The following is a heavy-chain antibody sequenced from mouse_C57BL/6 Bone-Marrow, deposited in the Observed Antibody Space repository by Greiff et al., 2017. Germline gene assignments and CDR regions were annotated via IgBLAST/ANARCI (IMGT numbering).Heavy chain of an antibody. CDR2: IWTGGGT. Sequence: VKLVESGPGLVAPSQSLSITCTVSGFSLTSYAISWVRQPPGKGLEWLGVIWTGGGTNYNSALNSRLSISKDNSKSQVFLKMNSLQPDDTARYYCARKAGTTVVQYDAMDYWGQGTSVTVSA. V-gene: IGHV2-9-1*01. CDR1: GFSLTSYA. D-gene: IGHD1-1*01. CDR3: ARKAGTTVVQYDAMDY. J-gene: IGHJ4*01.